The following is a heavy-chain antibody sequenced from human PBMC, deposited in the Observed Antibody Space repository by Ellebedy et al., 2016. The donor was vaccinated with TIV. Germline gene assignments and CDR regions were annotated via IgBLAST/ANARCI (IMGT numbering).Heavy chain of an antibody. CDR1: GFTFSSYW. Sequence: GGSLRLSCAASGFTFSSYWMHWVRQAPGKGLVWVSHINNDGSSTSYADSVKGRFTISRDNAKNTLYLQMNSPRAEDTAVYYCARGGGYYYDSSGYYGGWFDPWGQGTLVTVSS. CDR2: INNDGSST. CDR3: ARGGGYYYDSSGYYGGWFDP. J-gene: IGHJ5*02. D-gene: IGHD3-22*01. V-gene: IGHV3-74*01.